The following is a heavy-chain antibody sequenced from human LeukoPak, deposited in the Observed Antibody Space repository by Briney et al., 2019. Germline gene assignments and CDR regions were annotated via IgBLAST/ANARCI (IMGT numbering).Heavy chain of an antibody. J-gene: IGHJ6*03. CDR1: GFTFSSYE. V-gene: IGHV3-48*03. CDR3: ARVLSCRGSLYSYYYYMDV. D-gene: IGHD3-16*02. CDR2: ISSSGSTI. Sequence: GGSLRLSCAASGFTFSSYEMNWVRQAPGEGLEWVSYISSSGSTIYYADSVKGRFTISRDNSKNTLYLQMNSLRAEDTAVYYCARVLSCRGSLYSYYYYMDVWGKGTTVTISS.